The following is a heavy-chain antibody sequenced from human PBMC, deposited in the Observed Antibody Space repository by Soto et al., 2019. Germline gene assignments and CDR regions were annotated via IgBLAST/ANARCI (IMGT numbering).Heavy chain of an antibody. Sequence: SGPTLVNPTQTLTLTCTFSGFSLSTSGVGVGWIRQPPGKALEWLALIYWDDDKRYSPSLKSRLTITKDTSKNQVVLTMTNMDPVDTATYYCAHSQQVGATGAAEYFQHWGQGTLVTVSS. V-gene: IGHV2-5*02. D-gene: IGHD1-26*01. J-gene: IGHJ1*01. CDR3: AHSQQVGATGAAEYFQH. CDR1: GFSLSTSGVG. CDR2: IYWDDDK.